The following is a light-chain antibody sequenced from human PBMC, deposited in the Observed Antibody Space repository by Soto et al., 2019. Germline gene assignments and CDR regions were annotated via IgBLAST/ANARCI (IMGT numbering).Light chain of an antibody. J-gene: IGKJ1*01. CDR3: QQYSGIWT. Sequence: DIQMTQSPSTLSASVGDRVTITCRASQSISSWVAWYQQKPGKAPKLLIYKASSLESGVPSRFSGSGSGTEFTLTISSLQPDDFATYYCQQYSGIWTFGQGTKVDIK. CDR1: QSISSW. V-gene: IGKV1-5*03. CDR2: KAS.